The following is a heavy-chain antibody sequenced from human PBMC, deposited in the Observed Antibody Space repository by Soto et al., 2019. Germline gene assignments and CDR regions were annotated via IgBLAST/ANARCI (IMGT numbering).Heavy chain of an antibody. CDR2: MNPNSGNT. CDR3: ARGGEARYCSGGSCYSGWFDP. V-gene: IGHV1-8*01. CDR1: GYTFTSYD. J-gene: IGHJ5*02. Sequence: ASVKVSCQASGYTFTSYDINWVRQATGQGLEWMGWMNPNSGNTGYAQKFQGRVTMTRNTSISTAYMELSSLRSEDTAVYYCARGGEARYCSGGSCYSGWFDPWGRGTLVTVSS. D-gene: IGHD2-15*01.